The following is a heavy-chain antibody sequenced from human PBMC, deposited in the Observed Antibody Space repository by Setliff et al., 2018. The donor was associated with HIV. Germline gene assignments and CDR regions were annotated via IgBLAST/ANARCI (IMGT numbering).Heavy chain of an antibody. D-gene: IGHD1-1*01. CDR3: ARLEDQLGPGWFAP. J-gene: IGHJ5*02. V-gene: IGHV4-31*03. CDR2: ISHSGNT. CDR1: GDSISSESSF. Sequence: SETLSLTCSVSGDSISSESSFWSWVRQYPGKGLELIGYISHSGNTYYTPSLESRITLSVDTSKNQFSLKVNSVTAADTAVYYCARLEDQLGPGWFAPWGQGTLVTVPQ.